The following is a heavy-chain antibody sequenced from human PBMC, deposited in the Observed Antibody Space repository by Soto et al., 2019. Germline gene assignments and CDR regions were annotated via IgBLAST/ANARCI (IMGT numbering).Heavy chain of an antibody. CDR3: ARTHYDILTGYHPYYYYYMDV. CDR2: IKQDGSEK. CDR1: GFTFSSYW. Sequence: EVQLVESGGGLVQPGGSLRLSCAASGFTFSSYWMSWVRQAPGKGLEWVANIKQDGSEKYYVDSVKGRFTISRDNAKNSLYLQMNGLRAEDTAVYYCARTHYDILTGYHPYYYYYMDVWGKGTTVTVSS. J-gene: IGHJ6*03. D-gene: IGHD3-9*01. V-gene: IGHV3-7*01.